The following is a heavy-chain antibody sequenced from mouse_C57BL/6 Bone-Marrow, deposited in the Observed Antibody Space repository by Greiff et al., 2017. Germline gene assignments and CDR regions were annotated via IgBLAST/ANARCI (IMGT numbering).Heavy chain of an antibody. CDR3: ARNYGSSYWYFDV. CDR1: GYTFTSYG. J-gene: IGHJ1*03. CDR2: IYPRNGNT. D-gene: IGHD1-1*01. Sequence: QVQLQQSGAELARPGASVKLSCKASGYTFTSYGISWVKQRTGQGLEWIGEIYPRNGNTYYNEKFKGKATLTADKSSSTAYMELRSMTSEDAAVYFCARNYGSSYWYFDVWGTGTTVTVSS. V-gene: IGHV1-81*01.